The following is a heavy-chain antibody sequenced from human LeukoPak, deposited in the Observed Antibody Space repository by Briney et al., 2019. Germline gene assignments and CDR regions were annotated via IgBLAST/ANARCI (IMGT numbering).Heavy chain of an antibody. Sequence: GESLKISCKSSGYSFISYWIGWVRQMPGKGLEWMGIIYPGGSDIRYSPSFQGQVTISVDKSISIAYLQWSSLKASDTAMYYCATLAAPSAPYYFDYWGQGTLVTVSS. CDR3: ATLAAPSAPYYFDY. J-gene: IGHJ4*02. CDR1: GYSFISYW. V-gene: IGHV5-51*01. D-gene: IGHD6-6*01. CDR2: IYPGGSDI.